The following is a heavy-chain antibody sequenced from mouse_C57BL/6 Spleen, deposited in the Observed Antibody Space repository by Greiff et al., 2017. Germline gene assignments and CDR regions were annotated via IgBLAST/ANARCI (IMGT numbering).Heavy chain of an antibody. Sequence: VQLKESGPGLVKPSQSLSLTCSVTGYSITSGYYWNWIRQFPGNKLEWMGYISYDGSNNYNPSLKNRISITRYTSKNQFFLKLNSVTTEDTATYYCAREDYGSSWGYAMDYWGQGTSVTVSS. CDR3: AREDYGSSWGYAMDY. CDR2: ISYDGSN. V-gene: IGHV3-6*01. CDR1: GYSITSGYY. J-gene: IGHJ4*01. D-gene: IGHD1-1*01.